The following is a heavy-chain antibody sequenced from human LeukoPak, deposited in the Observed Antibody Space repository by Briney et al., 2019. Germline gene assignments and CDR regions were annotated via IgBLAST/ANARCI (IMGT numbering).Heavy chain of an antibody. CDR3: ARDSPKRIFGVPRGGGFDP. V-gene: IGHV4-39*07. Sequence: SETLSLTCTVSGGSISSSSYYWGWIRQPPGKGLEWIGSIYHSGSTYYNPSLKSRVTISVDTSKNQFSLKLSSVTAADTAVYYCARDSPKRIFGVPRGGGFDPWGQGTLVTVST. J-gene: IGHJ5*02. CDR2: IYHSGST. CDR1: GGSISSSSYY. D-gene: IGHD3-3*01.